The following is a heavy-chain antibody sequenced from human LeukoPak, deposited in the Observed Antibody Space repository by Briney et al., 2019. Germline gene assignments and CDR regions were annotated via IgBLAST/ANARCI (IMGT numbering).Heavy chain of an antibody. V-gene: IGHV1-18*01. J-gene: IGHJ5*02. D-gene: IGHD2-15*01. CDR2: ISAYNGNT. CDR3: ARGATRHITVVVVWFDP. Sequence: ASVKVSCKASGYSFTSYGISWVRQAPGQGLEWMGWISAYNGNTNYAQKLQGRVTMTTDTSTSTAYMELRSLRSDDTAVYYCARGATRHITVVVVWFDPWGQGTLVTVSS. CDR1: GYSFTSYG.